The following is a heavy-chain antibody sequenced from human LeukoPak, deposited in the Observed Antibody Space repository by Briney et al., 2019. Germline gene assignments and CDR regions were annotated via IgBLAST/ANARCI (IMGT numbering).Heavy chain of an antibody. CDR3: ARVIYCSGGSCLLSYFDY. D-gene: IGHD2-15*01. CDR2: IYYSGST. Sequence: SETLSLTCTVSGGSISSYYWSWIRKPPGKGLEWIGYIYYSGSTNYNPSLKSRVTISVDTSKNQFSLKLSSVTAADTAVYYCARVIYCSGGSCLLSYFDYWGQGTLVTVSS. V-gene: IGHV4-59*08. CDR1: GGSISSYY. J-gene: IGHJ4*02.